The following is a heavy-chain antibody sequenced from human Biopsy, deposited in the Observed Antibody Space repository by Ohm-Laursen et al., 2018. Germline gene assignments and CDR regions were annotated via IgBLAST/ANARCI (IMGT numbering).Heavy chain of an antibody. CDR3: AGIVLGPNNDAFDI. Sequence: GTLSLTRTVSGAAMTGYFWTWVRQPSGKGLEWIVHIYTIGDTTYNPSLESRVTMSLDTSENQFTLKMTSRTAADTAVYCCAGIVLGPNNDAFDIWGQGTMVTVSS. V-gene: IGHV4-4*07. D-gene: IGHD3-22*01. CDR1: GAAMTGYF. CDR2: IYTIGDT. J-gene: IGHJ3*02.